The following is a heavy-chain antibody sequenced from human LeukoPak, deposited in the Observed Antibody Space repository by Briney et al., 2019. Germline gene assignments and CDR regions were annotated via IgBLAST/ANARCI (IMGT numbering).Heavy chain of an antibody. D-gene: IGHD3-22*01. V-gene: IGHV3-15*01. CDR1: GFTFTNAW. CDR3: TTGGDNSGYYLHY. CDR2: IKSKAAGGTT. Sequence: GGSLRLSCAGSGFTFTNAWMSWVRQAPGKGLEWVGRIKSKAAGGTTDYAAPVKGRFTISRDDPKNTLDLQMDSLKTEDTAVYYCTTGGDNSGYYLHYWGQGTLVTVSS. J-gene: IGHJ4*02.